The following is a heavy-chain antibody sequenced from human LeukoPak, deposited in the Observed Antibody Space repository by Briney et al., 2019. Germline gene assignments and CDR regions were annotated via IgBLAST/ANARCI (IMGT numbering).Heavy chain of an antibody. Sequence: VASVKVSCKASGGTFSSYAISWVRQAPGQGLEWMGGIIPIFGTANYAQKFQGRVTITADESTSTAYMELSSLRSEDTAVYYCARDARIAVAYYYMDVWGKGTTVTVSS. J-gene: IGHJ6*03. CDR1: GGTFSSYA. V-gene: IGHV1-69*13. CDR2: IIPIFGTA. D-gene: IGHD6-19*01. CDR3: ARDARIAVAYYYMDV.